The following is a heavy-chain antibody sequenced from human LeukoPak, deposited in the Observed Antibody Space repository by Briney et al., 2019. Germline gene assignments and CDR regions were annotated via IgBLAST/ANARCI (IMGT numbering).Heavy chain of an antibody. J-gene: IGHJ4*02. CDR2: ISTISYI. Sequence: GGSLRLSCAASGFTFSSYSMNWARQAPGKGLEWVSSISTISYIYYADSVKGRFTISRDTAKNALFLQMDSLRAEDTAVYYCARDQYGDYALDYWGQGTLVTVSS. D-gene: IGHD4-17*01. CDR1: GFTFSSYS. V-gene: IGHV3-21*01. CDR3: ARDQYGDYALDY.